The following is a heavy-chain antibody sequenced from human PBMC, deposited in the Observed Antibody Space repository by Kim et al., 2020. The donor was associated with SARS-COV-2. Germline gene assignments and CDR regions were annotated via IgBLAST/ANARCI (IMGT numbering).Heavy chain of an antibody. Sequence: ASVKVSCKASEYTFTTHYIHWVRQAPGQGLEWMGIVHPGGGTESDAQKFQGRVSMTRDTSTSTVYMQLNSLRSEDTAVYYCAALRYCHSTSCEIDVWGQGTTVTVSS. D-gene: IGHD2-2*01. CDR3: AALRYCHSTSCEIDV. V-gene: IGHV1-46*01. J-gene: IGHJ6*01. CDR1: EYTFTTHY. CDR2: VHPGGGTE.